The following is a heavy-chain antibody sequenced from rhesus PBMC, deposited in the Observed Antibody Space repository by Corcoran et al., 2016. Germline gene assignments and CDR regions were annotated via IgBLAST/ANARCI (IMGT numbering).Heavy chain of an antibody. V-gene: IGHV4-65*01. CDR2: ISGSGGTT. D-gene: IGHD3-34*01. J-gene: IGHJ4*01. CDR1: GGSISSSNW. Sequence: QVQLQESGPGLVKPSETLSLTCAVSGGSISSSNWWSWIRQPPGKGLEWIGYISGSGGTTHYNPSLKSRVTISIDTSKNQFSLKLSSVTVADTAVYYCASVWDEYLDYWGQGVLVTVSS. CDR3: ASVWDEYLDY.